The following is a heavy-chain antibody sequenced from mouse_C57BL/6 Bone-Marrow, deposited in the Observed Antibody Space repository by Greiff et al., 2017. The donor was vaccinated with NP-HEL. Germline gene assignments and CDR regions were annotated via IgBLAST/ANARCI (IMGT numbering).Heavy chain of an antibody. V-gene: IGHV1-81*01. CDR1: GYTFTSYG. CDR2: IYPRSGNT. CDR3: ARGGDSCPRGTFFAY. D-gene: IGHD2-12*01. Sequence: VQLVESGAELARPGASVKLSCKASGYTFTSYGISWVKQRTGQGLEWIGEIYPRSGNTYYNEKFKGKATLTADKSSSTAYMELRSLSSEDSAVYFWARGGDSCPRGTFFAYWGQGTLVTVSA. J-gene: IGHJ3*01.